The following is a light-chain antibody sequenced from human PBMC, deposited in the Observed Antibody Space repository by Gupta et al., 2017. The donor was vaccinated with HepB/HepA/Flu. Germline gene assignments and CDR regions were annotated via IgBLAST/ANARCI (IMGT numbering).Light chain of an antibody. CDR1: QSVSSY. Sequence: VLPQSPATLPSSPGERATLSCRASQSVSSYLAWYQQKPGQAPRLLIYDASNRATGIPARFSGSGSGTDFTLTISSLEPEDFAVYYCQQRSNWPGITFGQGTRLEIK. CDR3: QQRSNWPGIT. J-gene: IGKJ5*01. V-gene: IGKV3-11*01. CDR2: DAS.